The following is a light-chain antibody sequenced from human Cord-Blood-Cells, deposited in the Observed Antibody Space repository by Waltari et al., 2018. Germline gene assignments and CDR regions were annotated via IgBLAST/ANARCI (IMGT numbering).Light chain of an antibody. V-gene: IGKV1-5*03. Sequence: DIQMTQSPSTLSASVGDRVTITCRASQSISSWLAWYQQKPGKAPKLLIYKASSLESGVPSRFSGSGSGTEFTLTISSLQPDDFATYFCQQYNSYSLTFGGGTKVEIK. J-gene: IGKJ4*01. CDR1: QSISSW. CDR2: KAS. CDR3: QQYNSYSLT.